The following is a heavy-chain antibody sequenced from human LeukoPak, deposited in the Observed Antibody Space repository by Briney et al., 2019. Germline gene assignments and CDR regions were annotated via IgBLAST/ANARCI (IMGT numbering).Heavy chain of an antibody. V-gene: IGHV3-48*01. CDR2: ISSSSSTI. CDR1: GFTFSSYS. CDR3: ARGAHSGYSSGWYGGTDFDY. J-gene: IGHJ4*02. D-gene: IGHD6-19*01. Sequence: GGSLRLSCAASGFTFSSYSMNWVRQAPGKGLEWVSYISSSSSTIYYADSVKGRFTISRDNAKNSLYLQMNSLRAEDTAVYYCARGAHSGYSSGWYGGTDFDYWGQGTLVTASS.